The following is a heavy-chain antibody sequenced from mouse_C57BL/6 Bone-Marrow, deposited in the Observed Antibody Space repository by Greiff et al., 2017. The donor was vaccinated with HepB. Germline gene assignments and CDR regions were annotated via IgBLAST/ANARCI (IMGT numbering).Heavy chain of an antibody. V-gene: IGHV1-55*01. CDR2: IYPGSGST. D-gene: IGHD1-1*01. CDR3: ARPLADYGSSPYFDY. Sequence: QVQLQQSGAELVKPGASVKMSCKASGYTFTSYWITWVKQRPGQGLEWIGDIYPGSGSTNYNEKFKSKATLTVDTSSSTAYMQLSSLTSEDSAVYYCARPLADYGSSPYFDYWGQGTTLTVSS. CDR1: GYTFTSYW. J-gene: IGHJ2*01.